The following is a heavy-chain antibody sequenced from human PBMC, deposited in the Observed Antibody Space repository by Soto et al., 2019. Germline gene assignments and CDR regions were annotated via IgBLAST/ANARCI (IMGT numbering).Heavy chain of an antibody. J-gene: IGHJ4*02. Sequence: GLFLRLCCAAAGVTCSNAWMSCVRKTPGKGLEWVGRIKSKTDGGTTDYAAPVKGRFTISRDDSKNTLYLQMNSLKTEDTAVYYCTTRPVVPAASLFDYWGQGTLVTVSS. CDR2: IKSKTDGGTT. CDR3: TTRPVVPAASLFDY. V-gene: IGHV3-15*01. D-gene: IGHD2-2*01. CDR1: GVTCSNAW.